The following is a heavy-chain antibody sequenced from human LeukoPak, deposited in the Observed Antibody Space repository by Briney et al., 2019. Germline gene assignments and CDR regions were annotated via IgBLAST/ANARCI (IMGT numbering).Heavy chain of an antibody. CDR1: GGSISSYY. J-gene: IGHJ5*02. CDR3: ARDIAVAGTSRLDP. Sequence: PSETLSLTCTVSGGSISSYYWSRIRQPPGKGLEWIGYIYTSGSTNYNPSLKSRVTISVDTSKNQFSLKLSSVTAADTAVYYCARDIAVAGTSRLDPWGQGTLVTVPS. V-gene: IGHV4-4*09. CDR2: IYTSGST. D-gene: IGHD6-19*01.